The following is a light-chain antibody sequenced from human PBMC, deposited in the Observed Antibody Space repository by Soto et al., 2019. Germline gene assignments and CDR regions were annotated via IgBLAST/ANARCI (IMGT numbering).Light chain of an antibody. CDR1: QSISSW. V-gene: IGKV1-5*03. CDR3: KQYNSYWT. CDR2: KAS. Sequence: DIQMTQSPSTLSASVGDRVTITCRASQSISSWLAWYQQKPGKAPKLLIYKASSLESWVPSRFSGSGSGTEFTLTISSLQPDDFATYYCKQYNSYWTFGQGTKVEIK. J-gene: IGKJ1*01.